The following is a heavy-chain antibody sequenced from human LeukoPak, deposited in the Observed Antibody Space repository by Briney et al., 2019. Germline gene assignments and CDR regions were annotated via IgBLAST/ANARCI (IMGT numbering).Heavy chain of an antibody. V-gene: IGHV1-2*02. D-gene: IGHD3-3*01. J-gene: IGHJ4*02. Sequence: VASVKVSCKASGYTFSTYYMHWVRQAPGQGLEWMGLINPYSGGTNYAQRFQDRVSMTRDTSISTAYMELSRVTSDDTAVYYCARSGGTSGPELDYWGQGTLVTVSS. CDR3: ARSGGTSGPELDY. CDR1: GYTFSTYY. CDR2: INPYSGGT.